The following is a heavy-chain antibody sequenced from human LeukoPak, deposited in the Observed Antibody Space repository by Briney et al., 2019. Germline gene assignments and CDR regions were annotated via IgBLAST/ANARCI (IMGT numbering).Heavy chain of an antibody. Sequence: PGGSLRLSCAAFGFTFSSYWMSWVRQAPGKGLEWVANIKQDGSEKYYVDSVKGRFTISRDNAKNSLYLQMNSLRAEDTAVYYCARDRGYSGYDPEGFDYWGQGTLVTVSS. J-gene: IGHJ4*02. CDR3: ARDRGYSGYDPEGFDY. D-gene: IGHD5-12*01. V-gene: IGHV3-7*01. CDR1: GFTFSSYW. CDR2: IKQDGSEK.